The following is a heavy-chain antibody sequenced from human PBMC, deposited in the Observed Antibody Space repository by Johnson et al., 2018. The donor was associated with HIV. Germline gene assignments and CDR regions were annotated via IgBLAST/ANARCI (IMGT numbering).Heavy chain of an antibody. D-gene: IGHD1-26*01. CDR2: IRYDGRYK. J-gene: IGHJ3*02. CDR3: AKPLVGATAAFDI. Sequence: QVQLVESGGGVVQPGGSLRLSCAASGFNFNIYGMHWVRQAPVRGLEWVAFIRYDGRYKNYVDSAKGRFTISRDNSKNTLYLQMNSLSAEDTAVYYCAKPLVGATAAFDIWGQGTMVTVSS. CDR1: GFNFNIYG. V-gene: IGHV3-30*02.